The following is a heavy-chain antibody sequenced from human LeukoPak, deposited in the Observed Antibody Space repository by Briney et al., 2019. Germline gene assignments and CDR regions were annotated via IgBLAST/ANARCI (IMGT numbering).Heavy chain of an antibody. Sequence: GRSLRLSCAASGFTFSSYAMHWVRQAPGKGLEWVAVISYDGSNKYYADSVKGRFTISRDNSKNTLYLQMNSLRAEDTAVYYCARDGGYGYNFYDAFDIWGQGTTVTVSS. V-gene: IGHV3-30-3*01. CDR3: ARDGGYGYNFYDAFDI. CDR1: GFTFSSYA. D-gene: IGHD5-24*01. CDR2: ISYDGSNK. J-gene: IGHJ3*02.